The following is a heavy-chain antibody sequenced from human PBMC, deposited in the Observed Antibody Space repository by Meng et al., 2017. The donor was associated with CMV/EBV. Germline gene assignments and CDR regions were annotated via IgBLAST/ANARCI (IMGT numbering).Heavy chain of an antibody. D-gene: IGHD6-25*01. Sequence: GESLKISCAASGFTFSSYSMNWVRQAPGKGLEWVSCITSDSSTIYYAESLQGRFTISRDNAKNSLYLQLNSLRADDTAVYFCARAPTGYGSAPEESNWFHPWGQGTLVTVSS. CDR2: ITSDSSTI. CDR3: ARAPTGYGSAPEESNWFHP. CDR1: GFTFSSYS. V-gene: IGHV3-48*04. J-gene: IGHJ5*02.